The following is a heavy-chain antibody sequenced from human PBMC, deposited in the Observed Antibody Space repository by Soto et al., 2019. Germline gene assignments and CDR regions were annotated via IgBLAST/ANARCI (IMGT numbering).Heavy chain of an antibody. Sequence: SETLSLTCTVSGGSINRYYWSWIRQAPGKGLEWIGYIYYNGSTNYNPSLKSRVTMSVDTSKTSFSLKLTSVTAVDTAVYYCARVVPGIRDGIKGFHWFDPWCQGTLVTVSS. CDR1: GGSINRYY. J-gene: IGHJ5*02. CDR3: ARVVPGIRDGIKGFHWFDP. CDR2: IYYNGST. V-gene: IGHV4-59*01. D-gene: IGHD2-15*01.